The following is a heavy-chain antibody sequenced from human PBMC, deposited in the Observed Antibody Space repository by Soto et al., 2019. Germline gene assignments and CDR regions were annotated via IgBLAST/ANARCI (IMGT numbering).Heavy chain of an antibody. D-gene: IGHD2-21*01. CDR1: AFTFSSYA. CDR2: MSYDGSHK. V-gene: IGHV3-30-3*01. J-gene: IGHJ4*01. Sequence: QVQLVESGGGVVQPGRSLRLSCAASAFTFSSYAVHWVRQAPGKGLEWVAFMSYDGSHKYYADSVRGRFTISRDNSKNKLYLQMNSLRAEDTAVYYCVTSPYDTSGDWPYYFDHWGQGTLVTVSS. CDR3: VTSPYDTSGDWPYYFDH.